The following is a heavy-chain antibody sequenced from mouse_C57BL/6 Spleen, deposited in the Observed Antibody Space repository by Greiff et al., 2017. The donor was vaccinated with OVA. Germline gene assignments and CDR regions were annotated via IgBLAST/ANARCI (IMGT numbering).Heavy chain of an antibody. D-gene: IGHD1-1*01. CDR2: IDPETGGT. V-gene: IGHV1-15*01. CDR3: TSYYPGGYFDV. CDR1: GYTFTDYE. Sequence: QVQLQQSGAELVRPGASVTLSCKASGYTFTDYEMHWVKQTPVHGLEWIGAIDPETGGTAYNQKFKGKAILTADKSSSTAYMELRSLTSEDSAVYYCTSYYPGGYFDVWGTGTTVTVSS. J-gene: IGHJ1*03.